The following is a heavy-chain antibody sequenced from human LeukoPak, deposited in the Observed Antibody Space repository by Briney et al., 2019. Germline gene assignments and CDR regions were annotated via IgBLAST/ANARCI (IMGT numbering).Heavy chain of an antibody. D-gene: IGHD4-11*01. CDR2: ISSSGSTR. V-gene: IGHV3-48*03. CDR3: ARNAEYSNGPIQRVSRQAPDY. Sequence: GGSLRLSCAASGFTFSSYEMNWVRQAPGKGLEWVSYISSSGSTRHYADSVKGRFTISRDNAKNSLYLQMNSLRVEDTAVYYCARNAEYSNGPIQRVSRQAPDYWGQGTLVTVSS. CDR1: GFTFSSYE. J-gene: IGHJ4*02.